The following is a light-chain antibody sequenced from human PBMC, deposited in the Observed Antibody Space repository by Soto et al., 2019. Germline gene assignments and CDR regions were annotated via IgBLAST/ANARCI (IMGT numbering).Light chain of an antibody. Sequence: EIVLTQSPATLSLSPGERATLSCRASQSVSSYLAWYQQKPGQAPRLLIYDASNRATGIPARFSGSGSGTDFTLTISSLEPEVFAVYYCQQRSSWPPWTFGQGTKVEF. CDR3: QQRSSWPPWT. CDR1: QSVSSY. CDR2: DAS. V-gene: IGKV3-11*01. J-gene: IGKJ1*01.